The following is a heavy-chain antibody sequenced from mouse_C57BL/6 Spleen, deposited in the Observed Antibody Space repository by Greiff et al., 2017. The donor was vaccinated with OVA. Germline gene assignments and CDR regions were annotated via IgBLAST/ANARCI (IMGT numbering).Heavy chain of an antibody. Sequence: VQLQQSGAELVRPGASVTLSCKASGYTFTDYEMHWVKQTPVHGLEWIGAFDPETGGTAYNQKFKGQAILTADKSSSPAYLQLRSLTSEDSAVYYCTRRLPNGEDYAMDYWGQGTSVTVSS. CDR1: GYTFTDYE. CDR3: TRRLPNGEDYAMDY. CDR2: FDPETGGT. J-gene: IGHJ4*01. V-gene: IGHV1-15*01. D-gene: IGHD4-1*01.